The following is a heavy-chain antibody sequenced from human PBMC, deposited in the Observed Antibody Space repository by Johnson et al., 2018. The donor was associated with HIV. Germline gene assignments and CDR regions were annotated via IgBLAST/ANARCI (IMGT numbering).Heavy chain of an antibody. CDR3: ARQLKYYYDSSGYYYLSSAAFDI. D-gene: IGHD3-22*01. CDR2: INSDGSST. CDR1: GFTFSSYW. Sequence: EVQLVESGGGLVQPGGSLRLSCAASGFTFSSYWMHWVRQAPGKGLVWVSRINSDGSSTSYADSVKGRFTISRDHAKNTLYLQMNSLRAEDTAVYYCARQLKYYYDSSGYYYLSSAAFDIWGQGTMVTVSS. J-gene: IGHJ3*02. V-gene: IGHV3-74*02.